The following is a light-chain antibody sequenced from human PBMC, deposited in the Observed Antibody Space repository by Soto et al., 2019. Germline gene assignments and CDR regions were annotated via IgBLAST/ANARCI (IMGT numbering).Light chain of an antibody. CDR2: GNT. CDR1: SSNIGAGYD. Sequence: SVLTQPPSVSGAPGQRVTISCTGSSSNIGAGYDVHWYHHLPGTAPKLLIYGNTNRPSGISDRFSASKSGSSASLAITGLRAEDEADYYCQSYDSSLRAWVFGGGTKLTVL. CDR3: QSYDSSLRAWV. J-gene: IGLJ3*02. V-gene: IGLV1-40*01.